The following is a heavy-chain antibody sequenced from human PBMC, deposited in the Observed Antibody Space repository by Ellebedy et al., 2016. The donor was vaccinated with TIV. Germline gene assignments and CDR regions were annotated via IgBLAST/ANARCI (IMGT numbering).Heavy chain of an antibody. CDR3: AREGPRFFHNWFDP. V-gene: IGHV4-31*03. D-gene: IGHD3-3*01. J-gene: IGHJ5*02. Sequence: MPSETLSLTCTVSGDSISSGDHYWSWIRQHPGKGLEWIGYIYHNGIADYNPSLKNRVTISIDTSKNQFSLRLSSVTAADTAVYYCAREGPRFFHNWFDPWGQGSLVTVSS. CDR1: GDSISSGDHY. CDR2: IYHNGIA.